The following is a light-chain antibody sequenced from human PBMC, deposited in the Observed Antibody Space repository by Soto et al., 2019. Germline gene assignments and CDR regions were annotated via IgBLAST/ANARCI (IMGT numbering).Light chain of an antibody. CDR2: EVG. Sequence: SALTQPASVSGSPGQSITISCTGTSSDVGGYNYVSWYQQHPGKAPKLMIFEVGDRPSGVSDRFSGSKSGNTASLTISGLQAEDEADYYCSSYTSSSPVVFGGGTQLTVL. J-gene: IGLJ2*01. CDR3: SSYTSSSPVV. V-gene: IGLV2-14*01. CDR1: SSDVGGYNY.